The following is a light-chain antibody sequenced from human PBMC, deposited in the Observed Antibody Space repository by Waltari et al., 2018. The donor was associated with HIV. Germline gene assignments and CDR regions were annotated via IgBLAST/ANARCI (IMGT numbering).Light chain of an antibody. Sequence: SYELTQPPSVSVSPGQTARITCSGDALAKQYSYWYQQKPGQAPLLLLYKDTERPSGIPERFSGSSSGTTVTLTISGVQAEDEADYYCQSTDSSITYVVFGGGTKLTVL. CDR3: QSTDSSITYVV. V-gene: IGLV3-25*03. CDR1: ALAKQY. J-gene: IGLJ3*02. CDR2: KDT.